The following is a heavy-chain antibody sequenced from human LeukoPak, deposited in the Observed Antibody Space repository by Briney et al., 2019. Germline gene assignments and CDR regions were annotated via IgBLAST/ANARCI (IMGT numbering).Heavy chain of an antibody. J-gene: IGHJ5*02. D-gene: IGHD6-13*01. CDR1: GGSISSGGYY. V-gene: IGHV4-31*03. CDR2: IYYSGST. CDR3: ARGKLAAPGRTGYNWFDP. Sequence: SETLSLTCTVSGGSISSGGYYWSWIRQHPGKGLEWIGYIYYSGSTYYNPSLKSRVTISVDTSKNQFSLKLSSVTAADTAIYYCARGKLAAPGRTGYNWFDPWGQGTLVTVSS.